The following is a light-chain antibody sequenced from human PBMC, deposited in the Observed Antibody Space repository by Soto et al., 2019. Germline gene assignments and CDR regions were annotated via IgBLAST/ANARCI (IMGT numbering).Light chain of an antibody. Sequence: VMTKAPATVSVSPGERATLSCRASQTRNNNIAWYQLKDGQVPRLLIYGASTRATDIPARFSGSGSGTEFPLTISSLQSEDFAEYHCQQYNNWPQTFGQGTKV. CDR3: QQYNNWPQT. CDR2: GAS. CDR1: QTRNNN. J-gene: IGKJ1*01. V-gene: IGKV3-15*01.